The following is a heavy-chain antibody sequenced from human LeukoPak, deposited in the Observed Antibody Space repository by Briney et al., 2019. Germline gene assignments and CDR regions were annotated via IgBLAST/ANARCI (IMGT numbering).Heavy chain of an antibody. J-gene: IGHJ6*03. D-gene: IGHD2-2*01. Sequence: ASVKVSCKASGYTFTGYYMHWVRQAPGQGLEWMGWINPNSGGTNYAQKFQGRVTMTRDTSISTAYMELSRLRSDDTAVYYCARGGKVAPAARDYYYYYYMDVWGKGTTVTVSS. V-gene: IGHV1-2*02. CDR1: GYTFTGYY. CDR3: ARGGKVAPAARDYYYYYYMDV. CDR2: INPNSGGT.